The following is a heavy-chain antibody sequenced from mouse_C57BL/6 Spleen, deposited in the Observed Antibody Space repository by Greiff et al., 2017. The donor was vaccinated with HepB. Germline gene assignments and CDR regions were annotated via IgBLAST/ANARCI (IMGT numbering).Heavy chain of an antibody. D-gene: IGHD3-2*02. V-gene: IGHV5-6*01. J-gene: IGHJ3*01. CDR3: ARQDGGAAQATSIWAY. CDR2: ISSGGSYT. Sequence: EVKVVESGGDLVKPGGSLKLSCAASGFTFSSYGMSWVRQTPDKRLEWVATISSGGSYTYYPDSVKGRFTISRDNAKNTLYLQMSSLKSEDTAMYYCARQDGGAAQATSIWAYWGQGTLVTVSA. CDR1: GFTFSSYG.